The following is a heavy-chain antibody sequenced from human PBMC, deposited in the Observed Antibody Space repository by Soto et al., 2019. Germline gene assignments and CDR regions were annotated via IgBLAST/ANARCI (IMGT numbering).Heavy chain of an antibody. CDR2: IGTAGDT. V-gene: IGHV3-13*01. CDR1: GFTFSSYD. Sequence: GGSLRLSCAASGFTFSSYDMHWVRQATGKGLEWVSAIGTAGDTYYPGSVKGRFTISRENAKNSLYLQMNSLRAEDTAVYYCARAQRHDFWSGYPPEGFDPWGQGTLVTVSS. CDR3: ARAQRHDFWSGYPPEGFDP. J-gene: IGHJ5*02. D-gene: IGHD3-3*01.